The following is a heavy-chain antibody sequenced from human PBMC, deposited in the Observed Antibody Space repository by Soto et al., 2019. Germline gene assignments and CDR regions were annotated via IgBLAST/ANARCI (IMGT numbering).Heavy chain of an antibody. J-gene: IGHJ5*02. Sequence: QVQLQESGPGLVKPSETLSLSCTVSGGSISDYYWSWIRQPPGKGLEWIGYIFYTGSTNYNPSLKSRVTISIDTAKNQFSLRLTSVTAADTAIYYCARDRSIAARGWFDPWGQGTLVTVSS. CDR3: ARDRSIAARGWFDP. V-gene: IGHV4-59*01. CDR1: GGSISDYY. CDR2: IFYTGST. D-gene: IGHD6-6*01.